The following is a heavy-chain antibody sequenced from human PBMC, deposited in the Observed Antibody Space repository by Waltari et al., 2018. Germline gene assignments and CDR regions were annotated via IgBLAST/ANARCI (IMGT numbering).Heavy chain of an antibody. CDR3: ARATYYDSTQN. CDR1: GYSISSGYY. CDR2: IYHSGGT. Sequence: QVQLQESGPGLVKPSETLSLTCAVSGYSISSGYYWGWIRQPPGKGLEWIGSIYHSGGTDYNPSLKRRVTISVDTSKNQVSLKLSSVTAADTAVYYCARATYYDSTQNCGQGTLVTVSS. V-gene: IGHV4-38-2*01. J-gene: IGHJ4*02. D-gene: IGHD3-22*01.